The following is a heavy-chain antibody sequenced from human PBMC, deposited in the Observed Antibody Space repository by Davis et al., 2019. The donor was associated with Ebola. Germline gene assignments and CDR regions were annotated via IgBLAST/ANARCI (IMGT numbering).Heavy chain of an antibody. CDR3: ARGTYYGTGSH. CDR1: GGSISSYY. V-gene: IGHV4-59*01. D-gene: IGHD3-10*01. Sequence: SETLSLTCTVSGGSISSYYWSWIRQPPGKGLEWIGYIYYSGSTNYNPSLKSRVTISVDTSKNQFSLKLRSVTAADTAVYYCARGTYYGTGSHWGQGTLVTVSS. J-gene: IGHJ4*02. CDR2: IYYSGST.